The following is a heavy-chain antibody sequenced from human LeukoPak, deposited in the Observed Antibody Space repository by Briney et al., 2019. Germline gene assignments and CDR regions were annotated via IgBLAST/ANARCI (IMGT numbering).Heavy chain of an antibody. V-gene: IGHV1-2*02. D-gene: IGHD5-12*01. CDR3: ARGLVGSAYDFDY. J-gene: IGHJ4*02. CDR1: GYTFTDYY. CDR2: ISPSSGGT. Sequence: ASVKVSCTSSGYTFTDYYIHWVRQAPGQGLEWMGWISPSSGGTNYAQNFQGRVTLTRDTSIRTVYMELSSLRSDDTAVYYCARGLVGSAYDFDYWGQGTLVPVSS.